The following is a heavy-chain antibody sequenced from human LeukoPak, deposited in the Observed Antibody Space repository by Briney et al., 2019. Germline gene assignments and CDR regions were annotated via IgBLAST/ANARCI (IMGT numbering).Heavy chain of an antibody. D-gene: IGHD3-9*01. J-gene: IGHJ5*02. CDR3: ARDLYYDILTGFLDP. Sequence: SETLSLTCNVSGASIRSGRNYWGWIRQSPGKGLEWIGYIYYSGSTNYNPSLKSRVTISVDTSKNQFSLKLSSVTAADTAVYYCARDLYYDILTGFLDPWGQGTLVTVSS. V-gene: IGHV4-61*01. CDR1: GASIRSGRNY. CDR2: IYYSGST.